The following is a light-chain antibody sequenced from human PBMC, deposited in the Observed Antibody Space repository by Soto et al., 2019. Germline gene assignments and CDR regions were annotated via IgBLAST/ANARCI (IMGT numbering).Light chain of an antibody. V-gene: IGKV1-39*01. CDR1: QGISSY. Sequence: DIQLTQSPSFLSASVGDRVTITCRASQGISSYLDWYQQKPGKAPKLLIYAASSLQSGVPSRFSGSGSGTEFTLTISSLQPEDFATYYCQQSYSSPLTFGGGTKVEIK. CDR3: QQSYSSPLT. CDR2: AAS. J-gene: IGKJ4*01.